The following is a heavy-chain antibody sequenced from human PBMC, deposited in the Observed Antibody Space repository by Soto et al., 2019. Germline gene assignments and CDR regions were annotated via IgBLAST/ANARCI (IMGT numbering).Heavy chain of an antibody. CDR3: AKVGSWLNNYYYGMDV. J-gene: IGHJ6*02. Sequence: EVQLLESGGGLVQPGGSLRLSCAASGFTFSSYAMSWVRQAPGKGLEWVSAISGSGGSTYYADSVKGRFTISRDNSKNTLYLQMNSLRAEDTAVYYCAKVGSWLNNYYYGMDVWGQGTTVTVSS. V-gene: IGHV3-23*01. CDR1: GFTFSSYA. CDR2: ISGSGGST. D-gene: IGHD6-13*01.